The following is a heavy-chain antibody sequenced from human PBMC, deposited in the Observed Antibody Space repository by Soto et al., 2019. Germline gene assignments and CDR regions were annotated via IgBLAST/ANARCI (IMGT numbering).Heavy chain of an antibody. V-gene: IGHV3-21*01. Sequence: GGSLRLSCAASGFTFSSYAMSWVRQAPGKGLEWVSVISSSSSYIYYADSVKGRFTISRDNSKNSLYLQMNSLRAEDTAVYYCARVYYDSSGLDAFDIWGQGTMVTVSS. J-gene: IGHJ3*02. D-gene: IGHD3-22*01. CDR1: GFTFSSYA. CDR2: ISSSSSYI. CDR3: ARVYYDSSGLDAFDI.